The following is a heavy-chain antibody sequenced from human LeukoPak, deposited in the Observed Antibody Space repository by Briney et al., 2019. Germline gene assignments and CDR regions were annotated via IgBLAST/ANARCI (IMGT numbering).Heavy chain of an antibody. J-gene: IGHJ4*02. CDR3: ASGYFDWLLLGPPFDY. Sequence: GESLKISCKGSGYSFTSYWIGWVRQMPGKGLEWMGIIYPGDSDTRYSPSFQGQVTISADKSISTAYLQWSSLKASDTAMYYCASGYFDWLLLGPPFDYWGQGTLVTVSS. D-gene: IGHD3-9*01. CDR1: GYSFTSYW. CDR2: IYPGDSDT. V-gene: IGHV5-51*01.